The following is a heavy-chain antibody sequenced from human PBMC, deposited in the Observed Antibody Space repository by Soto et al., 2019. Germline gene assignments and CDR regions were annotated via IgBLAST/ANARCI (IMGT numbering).Heavy chain of an antibody. D-gene: IGHD3-16*01. V-gene: IGHV3-21*06. CDR2: MSSSSAYI. CDR1: GFTFGSFT. Sequence: EVHLVEAGGGLVKPGESLTLSCAASGFTFGSFTLNWVRQAPGKGLEWVSSMSSSSAYIYYAESVKGRFTISRDNARSTLYLQMNSLRLDDTAVYFCARDGLTFGGDWGQGTLVAVSS. J-gene: IGHJ4*02. CDR3: ARDGLTFGGD.